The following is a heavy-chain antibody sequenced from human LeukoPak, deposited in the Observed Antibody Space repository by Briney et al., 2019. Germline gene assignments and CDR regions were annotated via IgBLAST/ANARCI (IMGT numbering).Heavy chain of an antibody. V-gene: IGHV1-18*01. CDR2: ISAYNGNT. Sequence: ASVKVSCKASGYTFTSYGISWVRQAPGQGLQWMGWISAYNGNTNYAQKLQGRVAMTTDTSTSTAYMGLRSLRSDDTAVYYCARSSARYFDRSGYYHYDSWGQGTLVTVSP. D-gene: IGHD3-22*01. CDR1: GYTFTSYG. J-gene: IGHJ4*02. CDR3: ARSSARYFDRSGYYHYDS.